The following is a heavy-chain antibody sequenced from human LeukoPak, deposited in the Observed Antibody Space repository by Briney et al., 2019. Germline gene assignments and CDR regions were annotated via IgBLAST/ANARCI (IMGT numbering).Heavy chain of an antibody. Sequence: GGSLRLSCVASGFTLEDYGMSWVRQGPGKGLEWVSGINWNGGSTGYADSVKGRFTISRDNAKNSLYLQMNSLRAEDTALYHCAREDSSGWYFFDYWGQGTLVTVSS. J-gene: IGHJ4*02. CDR1: GFTLEDYG. CDR3: AREDSSGWYFFDY. D-gene: IGHD6-19*01. V-gene: IGHV3-20*01. CDR2: INWNGGST.